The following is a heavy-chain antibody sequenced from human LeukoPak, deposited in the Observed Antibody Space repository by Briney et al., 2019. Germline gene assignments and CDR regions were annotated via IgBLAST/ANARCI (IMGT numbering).Heavy chain of an antibody. CDR2: IYYSGST. V-gene: IGHV4-39*07. CDR1: GGSISSSSYY. J-gene: IGHJ4*02. Sequence: SETLSLTCTVSGGSISSSSYYWGWIRQPPGKGLEWIGSIYYSGSTYYNPSLKSRVTISVDTSKNQFSLKLSSVTAADTAVYYCARGHCGGDCFPSSFDYWGQGTLVTVSS. D-gene: IGHD2-21*02. CDR3: ARGHCGGDCFPSSFDY.